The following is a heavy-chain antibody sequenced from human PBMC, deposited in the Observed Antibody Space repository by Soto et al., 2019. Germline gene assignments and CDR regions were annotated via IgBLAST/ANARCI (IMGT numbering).Heavy chain of an antibody. CDR1: GYSFTDYY. J-gene: IGHJ5*02. CDR3: ARANQEGDFLTGYYNGWFDP. CDR2: INPNRGGT. Sequence: ASVKVSCKASGYSFTDYYLHWVRQAPGQGLEWMGWINPNRGGTNYAQRFQGRVTMTRDTSTSTAYMELSRLRSDDTAVYYCARANQEGDFLTGYYNGWFDPWGQGTLVIVS. D-gene: IGHD3-9*01. V-gene: IGHV1-2*02.